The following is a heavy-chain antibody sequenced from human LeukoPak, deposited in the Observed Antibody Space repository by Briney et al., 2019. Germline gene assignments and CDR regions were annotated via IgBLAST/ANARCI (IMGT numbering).Heavy chain of an antibody. V-gene: IGHV3-30*18. D-gene: IGHD3-22*01. CDR3: AKGRSTYYYDSSGYDVFDI. CDR1: GFTFNSYG. CDR2: ISYDGSNK. Sequence: PGGSLRLSCAASGFTFNSYGMHWVRQAPGKGLEWVAVISYDGSNKYYADSVKGRFTISRDNSKNTLYLQMNSLRAEDTAVYYCAKGRSTYYYDSSGYDVFDIWGQGTMVTVSS. J-gene: IGHJ3*02.